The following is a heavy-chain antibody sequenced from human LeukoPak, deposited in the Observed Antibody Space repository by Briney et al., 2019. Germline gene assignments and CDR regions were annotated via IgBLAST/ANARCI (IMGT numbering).Heavy chain of an antibody. CDR1: GGSISSGDYY. V-gene: IGHV4-30-4*08. CDR3: ASTGLYSNGWFDP. Sequence: SETLSLTCTVSGGSISSGDYYWSWIRQPPGKGLGWMWYIYYSGSTYYNPSLKSRVTISVDTSKNQFSLKLSSVTAADTAAYYCASTGLYSNGWFDPWGQGTLVTVSS. CDR2: IYYSGST. J-gene: IGHJ5*02. D-gene: IGHD4-11*01.